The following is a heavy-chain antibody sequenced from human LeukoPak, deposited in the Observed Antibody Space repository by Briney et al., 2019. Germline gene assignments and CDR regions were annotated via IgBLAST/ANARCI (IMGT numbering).Heavy chain of an antibody. Sequence: GGSLRLPCAASGFTFSSYSMNWVRQAPGKGLEWVSSISSSSSYIYYADSVKGRFTISRDNAKNSLYLQMNSLRAEDTAVYYCARASTIGTSFDYWGQGTLVTVSS. CDR2: ISSSSSYI. CDR1: GFTFSSYS. D-gene: IGHD1-1*01. V-gene: IGHV3-21*01. CDR3: ARASTIGTSFDY. J-gene: IGHJ4*02.